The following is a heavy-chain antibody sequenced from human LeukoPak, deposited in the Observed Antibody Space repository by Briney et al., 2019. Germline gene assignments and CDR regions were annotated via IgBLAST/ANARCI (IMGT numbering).Heavy chain of an antibody. CDR3: ARDSRSWNDATGYYYYGMDV. V-gene: IGHV3-7*03. D-gene: IGHD1-1*01. Sequence: GGSLRLSCAASGFTFSSYWMSWVRQAPGKGLEWVANIKQDGSEKYYVDSVKGRFTISRDNAKNSLYLQMNSLRAEDTAVYYCARDSRSWNDATGYYYYGMDVWGQGTTVTVSS. CDR1: GFTFSSYW. CDR2: IKQDGSEK. J-gene: IGHJ6*02.